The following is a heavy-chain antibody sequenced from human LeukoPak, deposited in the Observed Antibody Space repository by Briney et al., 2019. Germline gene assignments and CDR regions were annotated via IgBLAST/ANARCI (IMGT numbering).Heavy chain of an antibody. CDR2: IYTTGGT. V-gene: IGHV4-4*07. CDR3: ARTFSYYYYYMDV. CDR1: GASISSYY. Sequence: SETLSLTCTVSGASISSYYWSWIRQPAGRGLEWIGRIYTTGGTNYNPSLESRVTMSVDTSKNQFSLKLSSVTAADTATYFCARTFSYYYYYMDVWGKGTTVTVSS. J-gene: IGHJ6*03.